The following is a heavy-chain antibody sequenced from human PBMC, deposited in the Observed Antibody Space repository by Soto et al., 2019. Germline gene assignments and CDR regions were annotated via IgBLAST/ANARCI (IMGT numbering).Heavy chain of an antibody. V-gene: IGHV1-18*04. CDR2: ISAYNGNT. Sequence: ASVKVSCKASGYTFTSYGISWVRQAPGQGLEWMGWISAYNGNTNYAQKLQGRVTMTTDTSTSTAYMELRSLRSDDTAVYYCARDYRIDARRGLWYFDLWGRGTMVTVSS. J-gene: IGHJ2*01. CDR1: GYTFTSYG. CDR3: ARDYRIDARRGLWYFDL. D-gene: IGHD6-6*01.